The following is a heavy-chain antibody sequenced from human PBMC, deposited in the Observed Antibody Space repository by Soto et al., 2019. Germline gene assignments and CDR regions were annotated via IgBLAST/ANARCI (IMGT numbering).Heavy chain of an antibody. J-gene: IGHJ6*02. CDR1: GFTFSSYS. D-gene: IGHD3-3*01. CDR2: ISSSSSYI. Sequence: PGGSLRLSCAASGFTFSSYSMNWVRQAPGKGLEWVSSISSSSSYIYYADSVKGRFTISRDNAKNSLYLQMNSLRAEDTAVYYCARETLPLRFLEWLPHQLFYGMDVWGQGTTVTVSS. V-gene: IGHV3-21*01. CDR3: ARETLPLRFLEWLPHQLFYGMDV.